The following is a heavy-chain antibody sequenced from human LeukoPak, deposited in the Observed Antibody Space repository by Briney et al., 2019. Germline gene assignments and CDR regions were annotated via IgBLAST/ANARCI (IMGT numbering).Heavy chain of an antibody. CDR3: ARLGGIQLEPPYYYYYYMDV. Sequence: GESLKISCKSSGYSFTSYWIAWVRQMPGKGLEWMGILYPGDSDTRYSPSFQGQVTISADRSITTAYLQWSSLKASDTAMYYCARLGGIQLEPPYYYYYYMDVWGKGTTVTVSS. CDR1: GYSFTSYW. D-gene: IGHD5-18*01. V-gene: IGHV5-51*01. CDR2: LYPGDSDT. J-gene: IGHJ6*03.